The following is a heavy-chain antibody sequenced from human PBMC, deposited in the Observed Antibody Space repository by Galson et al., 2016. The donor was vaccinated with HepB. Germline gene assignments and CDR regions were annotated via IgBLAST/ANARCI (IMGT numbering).Heavy chain of an antibody. CDR3: ARDGYYYGSGIDIHLDY. CDR1: GFTFSNFT. V-gene: IGHV3-30*03. D-gene: IGHD3-10*01. Sequence: SLRLSCAASGFTFSNFTMHWVRQAPGKGLEWVSFISYAGSIKYYADSVKGRFTISRDNSKNTVSLHMNSLRPEDTAVYYCARDGYYYGSGIDIHLDYWGRGTLVTVSS. CDR2: ISYAGSIK. J-gene: IGHJ4*02.